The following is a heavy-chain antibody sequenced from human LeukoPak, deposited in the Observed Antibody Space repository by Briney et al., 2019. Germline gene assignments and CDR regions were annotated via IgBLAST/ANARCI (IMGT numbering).Heavy chain of an antibody. CDR2: ISGSGGST. CDR1: GFTFSYYY. D-gene: IGHD3-9*01. V-gene: IGHV3-23*01. J-gene: IGHJ4*02. CDR3: AKTRDFDWFLPFDY. Sequence: GGSLRLSCAASGFTFSYYYMSGVRQAPGKGLEWVSAISGSGGSTYYADSVKGRFTISRDNSKNTLYLQMNSRRAEDTAVYYCAKTRDFDWFLPFDYWGQGTLVTVSS.